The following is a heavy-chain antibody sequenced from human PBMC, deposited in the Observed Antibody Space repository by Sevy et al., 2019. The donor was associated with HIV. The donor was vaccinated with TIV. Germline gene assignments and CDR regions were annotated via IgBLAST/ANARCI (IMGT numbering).Heavy chain of an antibody. CDR2: ISGSGGST. Sequence: GGSLRLSCAASGFSFSSYAMSWVRQTPGKGLEWVSAISGSGGSTYYADSVKGRFTISGDNSKNTLYLQMNSLRAEDTAVYYCAKGGFTMVRGVFDYWGQGTLVTVSS. CDR1: GFSFSSYA. CDR3: AKGGFTMVRGVFDY. D-gene: IGHD3-10*01. J-gene: IGHJ4*02. V-gene: IGHV3-23*01.